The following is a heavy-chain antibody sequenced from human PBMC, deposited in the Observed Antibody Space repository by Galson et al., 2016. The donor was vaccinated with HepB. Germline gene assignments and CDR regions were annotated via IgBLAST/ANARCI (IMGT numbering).Heavy chain of an antibody. CDR1: GYTFTSYG. Sequence: SVKVSCKASGYTFTSYGISWVRQAPGQGLXXMGXXXAXNXYTNYAQKLQGRVTMTTDTSTSTASMELRSLRSDDTAVYYCARGTGFPDDYWGQGTLVTVSS. J-gene: IGHJ4*02. D-gene: IGHD1-14*01. CDR2: XXAXNXYT. CDR3: ARGTGFPDDY. V-gene: IGHV1-18*01.